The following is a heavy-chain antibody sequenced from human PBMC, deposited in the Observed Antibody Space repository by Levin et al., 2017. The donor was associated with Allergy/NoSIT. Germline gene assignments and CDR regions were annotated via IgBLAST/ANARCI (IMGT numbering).Heavy chain of an antibody. J-gene: IGHJ4*02. CDR1: GFTFSSYA. CDR3: AKDKVVRRGSYYLYYFDY. V-gene: IGHV3-23*01. D-gene: IGHD1-26*01. CDR2: ISGSGGST. Sequence: GGSLRLSCAASGFTFSSYAMSWVRQAPGKGLEWVSAISGSGGSTYYADSVKGRFTISRDNSKNTLYLQMNSLRAEDTAVYYCAKDKVVRRGSYYLYYFDYWGQGTLVTVSS.